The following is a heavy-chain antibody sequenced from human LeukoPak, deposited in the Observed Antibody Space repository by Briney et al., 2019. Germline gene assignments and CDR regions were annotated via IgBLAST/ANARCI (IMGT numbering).Heavy chain of an antibody. D-gene: IGHD2-15*01. CDR3: AAATSLGLGGFDI. V-gene: IGHV1-58*02. CDR2: IVVGSGNT. CDR1: GFTFTSSG. J-gene: IGHJ3*02. Sequence: VASVKVSCKASGFTFTSSGMQWVRQARGQRPEWIGWIVVGSGNTNYALKFQERVTITRDMSTSTAYMELSSLGSEDTAVYYCAAATSLGLGGFDIWGQGTMVTVSS.